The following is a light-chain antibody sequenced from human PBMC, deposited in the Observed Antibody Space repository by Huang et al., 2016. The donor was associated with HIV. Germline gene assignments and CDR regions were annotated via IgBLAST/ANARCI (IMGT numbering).Light chain of an antibody. CDR1: QSVFHFSNNQDY. CDR2: WAS. J-gene: IGKJ1*01. V-gene: IGKV4-1*01. CDR3: HQYYSFPQT. Sequence: DIVVTQSPGSLDLSLGERAAINCTSRQSVFHFSNNQDYLSWYQLKPGQSPQLLIYWASTREFWVPERFRGTGAGTDLTLTITSLQAEDVAVYYCHQYYSFPQTFGQGTKVEV.